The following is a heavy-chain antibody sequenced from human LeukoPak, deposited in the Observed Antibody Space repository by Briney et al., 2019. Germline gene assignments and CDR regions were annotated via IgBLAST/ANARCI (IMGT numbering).Heavy chain of an antibody. D-gene: IGHD1-7*01. CDR3: ARAPSITGTTPPGY. CDR1: GGTFSSYA. J-gene: IGHJ4*02. CDR2: IIPIFGTA. V-gene: IGHV1-69*05. Sequence: SVKVSCKASGGTFSSYAISWVRQAPGQGLEWMGRIIPIFGTANYAQKFQGRVTITTDESTSTAYMELSSLRSEDTAVYYCARAPSITGTTPPGYWGQGTLVTVSS.